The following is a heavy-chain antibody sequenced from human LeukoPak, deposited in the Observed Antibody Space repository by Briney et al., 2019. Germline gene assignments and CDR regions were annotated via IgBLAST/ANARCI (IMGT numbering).Heavy chain of an antibody. CDR2: INHSGST. V-gene: IGHV4-34*01. Sequence: SETLSLTCAVYGGSFSGYYWSWLRQPPGKGLEWIGEINHSGSTNYNPSLKSRVTISVDTSKNQFSLKVRSATAADTAVYYCARGRLGYLVFEGYYYYMDVWGKGTTVTVSS. CDR1: GGSFSGYY. J-gene: IGHJ6*03. CDR3: ARGRLGYLVFEGYYYYMDV. D-gene: IGHD2-21*01.